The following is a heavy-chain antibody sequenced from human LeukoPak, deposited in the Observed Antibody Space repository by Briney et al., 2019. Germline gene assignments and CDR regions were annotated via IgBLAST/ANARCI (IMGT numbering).Heavy chain of an antibody. CDR3: AKERYYYGSGKALDY. Sequence: GGSLRLSCAASGFTFDDYAMHWVRQAPGKGLEWVSGISWNSGSIGYADSVKGRFTISRDNAKNSLYLQMNSLRAEDTALYYCAKERYYYGSGKALDYWGQGTLVTVSS. J-gene: IGHJ4*02. V-gene: IGHV3-9*01. CDR2: ISWNSGSI. D-gene: IGHD3-10*01. CDR1: GFTFDDYA.